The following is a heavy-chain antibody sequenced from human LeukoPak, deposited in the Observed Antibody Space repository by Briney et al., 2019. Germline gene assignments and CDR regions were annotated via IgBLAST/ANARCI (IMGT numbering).Heavy chain of an antibody. D-gene: IGHD6-13*01. CDR1: GFTFTNYA. V-gene: IGHV3-23*01. CDR2: ISGSGGST. Sequence: GGSLRLSCAASGFTFTNYAMSWVRQASGKGLEWVSSISGSGGSTYYAASVRGRFTISRDNSKNSLYLQMNSLRAEDTAVYYCARVITAAAFDPWGQGTLVTVSS. CDR3: ARVITAAAFDP. J-gene: IGHJ5*02.